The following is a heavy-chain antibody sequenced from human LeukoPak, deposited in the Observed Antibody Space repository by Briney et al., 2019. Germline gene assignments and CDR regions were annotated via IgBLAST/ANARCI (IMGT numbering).Heavy chain of an antibody. D-gene: IGHD2-2*01. CDR1: GGSLSTHH. CDR2: ISDSGST. V-gene: IGHV4-59*11. J-gene: IGHJ4*02. Sequence: SETLSLTCVVSGGSLSTHHWSWIRQCPGRGLEWIGYISDSGSTNYNPSLKSRVTISVDTSKNQFSLKLSSVTAADTAVYYCARGQVRCSSTSCYVPRAFDYWGQGTLVTVSS. CDR3: ARGQVRCSSTSCYVPRAFDY.